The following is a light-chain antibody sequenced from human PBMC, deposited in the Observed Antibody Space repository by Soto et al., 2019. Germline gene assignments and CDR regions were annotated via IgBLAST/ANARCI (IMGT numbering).Light chain of an antibody. CDR2: GAS. Sequence: EIVLTQSPGTLSLSPGERATLSCRARQSVTSSYLAWYQQKPGQAPRLLMYGASSRATGVPDRFSGSGSGTDFTLSISRLEPEDFAVYYCQEYGSSRTFGQGTKVEIK. J-gene: IGKJ1*01. CDR3: QEYGSSRT. V-gene: IGKV3-20*01. CDR1: QSVTSSY.